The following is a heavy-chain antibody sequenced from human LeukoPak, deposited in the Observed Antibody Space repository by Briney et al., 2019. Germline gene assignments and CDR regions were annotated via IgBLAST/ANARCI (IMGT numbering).Heavy chain of an antibody. CDR2: ISSSSSYI. Sequence: GGSLRLSCAASGFTFSDYYMSWVRQAPGKGLEWVSSISSSSSYIYYADSVKGRFTISRDNAKNSLYLQMNSLRAEDTAVYYCARLGGSYPDDAFDIWGQGTMVTVSS. CDR3: ARLGGSYPDDAFDI. J-gene: IGHJ3*02. CDR1: GFTFSDYY. D-gene: IGHD1-26*01. V-gene: IGHV3-11*06.